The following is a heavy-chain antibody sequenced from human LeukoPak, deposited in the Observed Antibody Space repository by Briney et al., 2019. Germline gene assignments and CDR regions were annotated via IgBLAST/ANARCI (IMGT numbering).Heavy chain of an antibody. CDR2: IYTSGST. CDR3: ARGRGNWKHDFDY. CDR1: GGSISSGSYY. D-gene: IGHD1-1*01. V-gene: IGHV4-61*02. J-gene: IGHJ4*02. Sequence: PSETLSLTCTVSGGSISSGSYYWSWIRQPAGKGLEWIGRIYTSGSTNYNPSLKSRVTISVDTSKNQFSLKLSSVTAADTAVYYCARGRGNWKHDFDYWGQGTLVTVSS.